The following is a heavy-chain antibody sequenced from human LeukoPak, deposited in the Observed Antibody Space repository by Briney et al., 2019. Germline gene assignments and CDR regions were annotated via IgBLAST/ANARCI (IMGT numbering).Heavy chain of an antibody. V-gene: IGHV3-53*01. CDR2: IYTGGSA. CDR1: GFTVRSNY. J-gene: IGHJ4*02. CDR3: ARGRVPAALLFDY. D-gene: IGHD2-2*01. Sequence: PGGSLRLSCAASGFTVRSNYMSWVRQTPGKGLEWASVIYTGGSAYYADSVKGRFTISRDTSKNTVYLQMNSLRAEDTAVYYCARGRVPAALLFDYWGQGTQVTVSS.